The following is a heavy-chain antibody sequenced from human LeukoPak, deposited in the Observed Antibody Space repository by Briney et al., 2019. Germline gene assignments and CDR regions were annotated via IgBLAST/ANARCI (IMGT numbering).Heavy chain of an antibody. CDR3: ARDKFLEWSSGFYGMDV. J-gene: IGHJ6*02. D-gene: IGHD3-3*01. Sequence: GASVKVSCKPSGYTFTSYALSWVRQAPGQGLEWMGWISTYSGNTNYAQKFQGKVTITADESTSTAYMELSSLRSEDTAVYYCARDKFLEWSSGFYGMDVWGQGTTVMVSS. V-gene: IGHV1-18*01. CDR2: ISTYSGNT. CDR1: GYTFTSYA.